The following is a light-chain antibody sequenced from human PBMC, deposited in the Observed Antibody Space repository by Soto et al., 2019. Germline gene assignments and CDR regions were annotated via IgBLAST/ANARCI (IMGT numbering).Light chain of an antibody. CDR2: AVS. V-gene: IGKV3-20*01. Sequence: DIVLTQSPGTLSLSPGESAALSCRASQSVTSDYLVWYRQKPGQAPRLLIYAVSSRAAGIPDRFSGSGSGIDFTLTITRLEPEDSAVYYCQQHSSSPWTFGQGTRVEV. CDR3: QQHSSSPWT. CDR1: QSVTSDY. J-gene: IGKJ1*01.